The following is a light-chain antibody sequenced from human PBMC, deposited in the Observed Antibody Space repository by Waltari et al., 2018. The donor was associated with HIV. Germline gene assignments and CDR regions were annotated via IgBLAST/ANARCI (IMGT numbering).Light chain of an antibody. J-gene: IGLJ1*01. CDR2: EVS. Sequence: QSALTQPAPVSGSPGQSITISCTGTSSDVGGYHYVSWYQQLPGKAPKLMISEVSNRPSGVSDRLSGSKSGNTASLTISGLQAEDEADYYCSSYTTGSTLVVFGTGTKVIVL. CDR1: SSDVGGYHY. V-gene: IGLV2-14*01. CDR3: SSYTTGSTLVV.